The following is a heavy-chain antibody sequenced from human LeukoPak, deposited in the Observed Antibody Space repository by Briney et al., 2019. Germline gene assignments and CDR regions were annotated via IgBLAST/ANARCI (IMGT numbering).Heavy chain of an antibody. V-gene: IGHV3-23*01. CDR2: ITGSGIST. CDR3: AKDNTKTTIDAFDI. D-gene: IGHD4-17*01. CDR1: GFTSSNYA. J-gene: IGHJ3*02. Sequence: GGSLRLSCAASGFTSSNYAMTWFRQAPGKGLEWVSGITGSGISTYYADSVKGRFTISRDNSKNTLYLQMNTLRAEDTAIYYCAKDNTKTTIDAFDIWGQGTMVTVSS.